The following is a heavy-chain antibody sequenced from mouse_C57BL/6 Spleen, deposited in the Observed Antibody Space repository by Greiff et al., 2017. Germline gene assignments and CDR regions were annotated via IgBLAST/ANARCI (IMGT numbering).Heavy chain of an antibody. CDR2: IYPRDGST. D-gene: IGHD1-1*01. CDR3: ARKPFYGSSYGAMDY. V-gene: IGHV1-85*01. J-gene: IGHJ4*01. CDR1: GYTFTSYD. Sequence: QVHVKQSGPELVKPGASVKLSCKASGYTFTSYDINWVKQRPGQGLEWIGWIYPRDGSTKYNEKFKGKATLTVDTSSSTAYMELHSLTSEDSAVYFCARKPFYGSSYGAMDYWGQGTSVTVSS.